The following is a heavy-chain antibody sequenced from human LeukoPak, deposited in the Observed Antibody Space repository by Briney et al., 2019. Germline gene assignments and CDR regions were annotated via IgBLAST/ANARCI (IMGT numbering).Heavy chain of an antibody. CDR2: INHSGST. Sequence: SETLSLTCTVSGGSLSSTNYYWSWIRQPPGKGLEWIGEINHSGSTNYNPSLKSRVTISVDTSKNQFSLKLNSVTAADTAVYYCARVTVPAAAKHYMDVWGKGTTVTVS. J-gene: IGHJ6*03. V-gene: IGHV4-39*07. CDR1: GGSLSSTNYY. CDR3: ARVTVPAAAKHYMDV. D-gene: IGHD2-2*01.